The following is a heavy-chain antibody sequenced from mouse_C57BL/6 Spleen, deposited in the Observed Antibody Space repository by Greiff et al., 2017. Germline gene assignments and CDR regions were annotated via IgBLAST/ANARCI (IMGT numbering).Heavy chain of an antibody. CDR2: IRSKSNNYAT. D-gene: IGHD2-4*01. J-gene: IGHJ1*03. Sequence: EVQLQESGGGLVQPKGSLKLSCAASGFSFNTYAMNWVRQAPGKGLEWVARIRSKSNNYATYYADSVKDRFTISRDDSESMLYLQMNNLKTEDTAMYYCVRRGDYDWYFDVWGTGTTVTVSS. CDR1: GFSFNTYA. V-gene: IGHV10-1*01. CDR3: VRRGDYDWYFDV.